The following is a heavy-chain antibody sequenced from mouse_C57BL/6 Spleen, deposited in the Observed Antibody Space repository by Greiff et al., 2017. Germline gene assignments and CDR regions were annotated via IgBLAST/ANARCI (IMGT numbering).Heavy chain of an antibody. CDR3: AREGYSNPAWFAY. V-gene: IGHV1-19*01. Sequence: EVQLQQSGPVLVKPGASVKMSCKASGYTFTDYYMNWVKQSHGKSLEWIGVINPYNGGTSYNQKFKGKATLTVDKSSSTAYMELNSLTSEDSAVYYCAREGYSNPAWFAYWGQGTLVTVSA. J-gene: IGHJ3*01. CDR1: GYTFTDYY. D-gene: IGHD2-5*01. CDR2: INPYNGGT.